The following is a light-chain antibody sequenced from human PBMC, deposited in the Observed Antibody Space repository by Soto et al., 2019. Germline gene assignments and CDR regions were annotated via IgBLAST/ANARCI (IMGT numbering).Light chain of an antibody. Sequence: EIVLTQSPATLSLSPGERATLSCRASQSVSIYLAWYQQKPGQAPRLLIYDASNRATGIPARFSGSGSGTDFTHTISRLEPEDFAVYYCQQRSNWPITFGQGTRLEIK. J-gene: IGKJ5*01. CDR1: QSVSIY. CDR3: QQRSNWPIT. V-gene: IGKV3-11*01. CDR2: DAS.